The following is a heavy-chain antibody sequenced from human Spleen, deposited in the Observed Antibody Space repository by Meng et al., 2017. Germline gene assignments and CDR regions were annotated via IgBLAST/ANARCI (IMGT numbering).Heavy chain of an antibody. CDR2: IDPKSGDT. D-gene: IGHD6-13*01. J-gene: IGHJ4*02. CDR3: ERDEDISAAGKLFGDY. Sequence: LVRSGAEVKKRGGAVTVSCKPSGYNFPDYWIARVRPATGQGLEWMGRIDPKSGDTHYAQRFQGRVTMTWDRSISTAYMARSGLRSDDTAMYYCERDEDISAAGKLFGDYWGQGTLVTVSS. V-gene: IGHV1-2*06. CDR1: GYNFPDYW.